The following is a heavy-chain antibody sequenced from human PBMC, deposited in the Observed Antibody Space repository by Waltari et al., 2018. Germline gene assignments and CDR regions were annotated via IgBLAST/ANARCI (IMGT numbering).Heavy chain of an antibody. Sequence: QVRLVQSGAEVKKPGSSVKVSCKAFGGSFSSYSINWVRQAPGKGLEWMGGIIPVFGTANYAQKFQDRLAITADESTSTAYMELSSLRSEDTAAYYCTTSSYCGTTTCYQYYGMDVWGQGTTVTVSS. J-gene: IGHJ6*02. CDR2: IIPVFGTA. V-gene: IGHV1-69*01. CDR1: GGSFSSYS. D-gene: IGHD2-2*01. CDR3: TTSSYCGTTTCYQYYGMDV.